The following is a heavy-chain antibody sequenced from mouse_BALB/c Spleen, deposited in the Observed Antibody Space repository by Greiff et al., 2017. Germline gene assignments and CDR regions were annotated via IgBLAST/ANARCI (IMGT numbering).Heavy chain of an antibody. J-gene: IGHJ2*01. CDR3: ARRGLYDYDGGY. Sequence: EVKLMESGGDLVKPGGSLKLSCAASGFTFSSYGMSWVRQTPDKRLEWVATISSGGSYTYYPDSVKGRFTISRDNAKNTLYLQMSSLKSEDTAMYYCARRGLYDYDGGYWGQGTTLTVSS. D-gene: IGHD2-4*01. CDR1: GFTFSSYG. CDR2: ISSGGSYT. V-gene: IGHV5-6*02.